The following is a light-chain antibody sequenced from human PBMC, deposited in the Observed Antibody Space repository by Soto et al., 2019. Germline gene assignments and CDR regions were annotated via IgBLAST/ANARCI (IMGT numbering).Light chain of an antibody. CDR1: QSISSW. CDR3: QQYYSYRT. Sequence: DIQMAQSPSTLSASVGDRVTITCRASQSISSWLAWYQQKPGKAPKLLIYDASSLESGVPSRFSGRGSGTEFTLTISSLQPDDFATYYCQQYYSYRTFGQGTKVDNK. J-gene: IGKJ1*01. V-gene: IGKV1-5*01. CDR2: DAS.